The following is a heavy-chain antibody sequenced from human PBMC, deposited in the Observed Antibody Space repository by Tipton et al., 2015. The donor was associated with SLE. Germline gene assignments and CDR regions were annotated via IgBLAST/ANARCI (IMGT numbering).Heavy chain of an antibody. J-gene: IGHJ6*03. CDR2: IYYSGST. CDR1: GGSINGYY. V-gene: IGHV4-59*01. Sequence: TLSLTCTVSGGSINGYYWSWIRQSPGKGLEWIGYIYYSGSTNYNPSLKSRVTISVDTSKNQFSLKLSSVTAADTAVYYCARGGLGYSYYYYMDVWGKGTTVTVSS. CDR3: ARGGLGYSYYYYMDV. D-gene: IGHD5-18*01.